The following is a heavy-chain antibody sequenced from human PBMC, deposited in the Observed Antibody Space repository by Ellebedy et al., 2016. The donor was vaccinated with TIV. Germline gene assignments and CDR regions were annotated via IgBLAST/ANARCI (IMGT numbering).Heavy chain of an antibody. CDR3: TNDRGAVDSFAV. CDR1: GGSISGSTYY. J-gene: IGHJ3*01. V-gene: IGHV4-39*01. Sequence: SETLSLTXTVSGGSISGSTYYWGWIRQPPGKGLEWIGSIYFSGSTYYNPSLKSRVTISLATSKNQFSLKLGSVTAADTALYYCTNDRGAVDSFAVWGQGTVVTVSS. CDR2: IYFSGST. D-gene: IGHD3-10*02.